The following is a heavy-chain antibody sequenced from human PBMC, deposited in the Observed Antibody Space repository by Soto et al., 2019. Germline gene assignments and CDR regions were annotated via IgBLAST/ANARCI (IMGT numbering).Heavy chain of an antibody. J-gene: IGHJ5*02. D-gene: IGHD2-2*01. CDR3: ARHILVAPAPRRFVH. CDR2: ISGYNGDT. CDR1: GYTFTSYG. V-gene: IGHV1-18*01. Sequence: VQLVQSGAEVKKPGASVKVSCKASGYTFTSYGISWVRQAPGQGLEWMGWISGYNGDTDYAQKFQGRVTMTTDTSTTTAHMELRSRRTDDTAMYYCARHILVAPAPRRFVHWGQGTLVTVSS.